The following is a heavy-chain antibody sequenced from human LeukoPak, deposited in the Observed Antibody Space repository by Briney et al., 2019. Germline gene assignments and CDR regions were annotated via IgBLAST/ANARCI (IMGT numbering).Heavy chain of an antibody. CDR3: ARDRDNDYSNNWFDP. J-gene: IGHJ5*02. D-gene: IGHD4-11*01. Sequence: PSETLSLTCAVYGGSFSGYYWSWIRQPPGKGLEWIGEINHSGSTNYNPSLKSRVTISVDTSKNQFSLKLSSVTAADTAVYYCARDRDNDYSNNWFDPWGQGTLVTVSS. CDR2: INHSGST. V-gene: IGHV4-34*01. CDR1: GGSFSGYY.